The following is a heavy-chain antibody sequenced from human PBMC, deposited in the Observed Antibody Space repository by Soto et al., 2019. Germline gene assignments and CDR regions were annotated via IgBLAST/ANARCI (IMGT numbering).Heavy chain of an antibody. J-gene: IGHJ4*02. CDR3: ARDSWGGIWTGYSISVGIDY. D-gene: IGHD3-9*01. Sequence: GGSLRLSCAASGFTFSSYAMHWVRQAPGKGLEWVAVISYDGSNKYYADSVKGRFTISRDNSKNTLYLQMNSLRAEDTAVYYCARDSWGGIWTGYSISVGIDYWGQGTLVTVSS. V-gene: IGHV3-30-3*01. CDR2: ISYDGSNK. CDR1: GFTFSSYA.